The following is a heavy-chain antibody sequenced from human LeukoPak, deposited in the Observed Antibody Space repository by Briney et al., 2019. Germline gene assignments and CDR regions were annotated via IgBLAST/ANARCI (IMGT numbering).Heavy chain of an antibody. CDR2: ISGSGGST. Sequence: PGGSLRLSCAASGFTFSSYAMSWVRQAPGKGLEWVSAISGSGGSTFYADSVKGRFTISRDNSKNTLYLQMNSLRAEDTAIYYCAKFWYDGNNWFDPWGQGTLVTVSS. J-gene: IGHJ5*02. D-gene: IGHD3-16*01. CDR3: AKFWYDGNNWFDP. V-gene: IGHV3-23*01. CDR1: GFTFSSYA.